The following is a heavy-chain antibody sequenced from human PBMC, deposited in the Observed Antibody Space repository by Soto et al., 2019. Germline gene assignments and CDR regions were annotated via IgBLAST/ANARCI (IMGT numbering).Heavy chain of an antibody. CDR3: ARAAKRYFDK. CDR1: GTTFNTFA. CDR2: IIPVLGPA. Sequence: QVQLVQSGAEVKKPGSSVKVSCTASGTTFNTFAISWVRQAPGQGLEWMGGIIPVLGPAFYSQKFQGRVTITADKSTTTAYLELSSLRSEDTAVYYCARAAKRYFDKWGQGTLATVSS. V-gene: IGHV1-69*06. J-gene: IGHJ4*02.